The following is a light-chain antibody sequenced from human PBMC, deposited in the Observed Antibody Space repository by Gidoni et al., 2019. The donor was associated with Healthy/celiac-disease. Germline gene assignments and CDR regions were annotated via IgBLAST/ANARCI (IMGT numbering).Light chain of an antibody. CDR1: SLRSYY. V-gene: IGLV3-19*01. CDR3: NSRDSSGNHVV. CDR2: GKN. Sequence: SSELTQHPAVSVALGQTVRITCQGDSLRSYYASWYQQKPGQAAVLVIYGKNNRPSGIPDRFSGSSSGNTASLTITGAQEEDEADYYCNSRDSSGNHVVFGGGTKLTVL. J-gene: IGLJ2*01.